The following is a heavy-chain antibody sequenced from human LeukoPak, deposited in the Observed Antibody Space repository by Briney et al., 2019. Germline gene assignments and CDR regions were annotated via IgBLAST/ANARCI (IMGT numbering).Heavy chain of an antibody. CDR3: ARDRGKGITIFGVAQYYYYYMDV. J-gene: IGHJ6*03. V-gene: IGHV4-39*02. Sequence: PSETLSLTCAVSGGSISGSSYYWGWIRQSPGKGLEWIGSIFHSGSNYYNPSLKSRLTISVDTSKNQFSLKLSSVTAADTAVYYCARDRGKGITIFGVAQYYYYYMDVWGKGTTVTVSS. CDR1: GGSISGSSYY. D-gene: IGHD3-3*01. CDR2: IFHSGSN.